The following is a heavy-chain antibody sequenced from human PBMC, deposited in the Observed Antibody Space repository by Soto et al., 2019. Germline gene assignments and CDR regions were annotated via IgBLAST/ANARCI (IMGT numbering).Heavy chain of an antibody. CDR3: AKFQWGSQMISWFDP. J-gene: IGHJ5*02. CDR2: ISGSGGST. Sequence: VGSLRLSCAASGCTFSSYVMSWVRHSPGKGLEWVSAISGSGGSTYYADSVKGRFTISRDNSKNTLYLQMNSLRAEDTAVYYCAKFQWGSQMISWFDPWGQGTLVTVSS. CDR1: GCTFSSYV. V-gene: IGHV3-23*01. D-gene: IGHD2-8*01.